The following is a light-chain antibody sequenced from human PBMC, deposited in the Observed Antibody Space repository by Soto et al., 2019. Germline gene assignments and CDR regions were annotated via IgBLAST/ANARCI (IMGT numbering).Light chain of an antibody. CDR1: SSDVGGYNY. CDR3: SSYAGNYNYVL. CDR2: EVT. V-gene: IGLV2-8*01. Sequence: QSALTQPPSASGSPGQSVTISCTGTSSDVGGYNYVSWYQHHPGNAPKLMIFEVTKRPSGVPDRFSGSKSGNTASLTVSGLQAEDEAHYYCSSYAGNYNYVLFGGGTKLTVL. J-gene: IGLJ2*01.